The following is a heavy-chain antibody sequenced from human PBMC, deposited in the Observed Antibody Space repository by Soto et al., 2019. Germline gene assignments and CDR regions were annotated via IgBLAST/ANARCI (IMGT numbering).Heavy chain of an antibody. CDR2: IIPIFGTA. V-gene: IGHV1-69*13. CDR3: ASPRENGYGSGVFDY. Sequence: SVKVSCKASGGTFSSYAISWVRQAPGQGLEWMGGIIPIFGTANYAQKFQGRVTITADESTSTAYMELSSLRSEDTAVYYCASPRENGYGSGVFDYWGQGTLVTVSS. CDR1: GGTFSSYA. D-gene: IGHD3-10*01. J-gene: IGHJ4*02.